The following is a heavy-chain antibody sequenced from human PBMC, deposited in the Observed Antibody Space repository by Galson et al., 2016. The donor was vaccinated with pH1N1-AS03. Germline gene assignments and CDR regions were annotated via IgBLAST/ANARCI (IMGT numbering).Heavy chain of an antibody. Sequence: SVKVSCKGSGYTFNTYDINWVRQAPGQGLEWMGWVSPNSGKTGYAQRFQDRVAMTTDTSIRTAYMELSRLKPNDTAVYYCARGFFTTRWRLDPWGQGTLVTVSS. CDR3: ARGFFTTRWRLDP. CDR2: VSPNSGKT. D-gene: IGHD3-22*01. V-gene: IGHV1-8*01. J-gene: IGHJ5*02. CDR1: GYTFNTYD.